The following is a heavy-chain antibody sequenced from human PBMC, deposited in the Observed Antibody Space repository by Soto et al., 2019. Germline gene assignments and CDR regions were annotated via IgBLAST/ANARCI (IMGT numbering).Heavy chain of an antibody. CDR1: GYIFTGYG. Sequence: QVQLVQSGAEVKKPGASVKVSCKASGYIFTGYGISWVRQAPGQGLEWIGWISPYNGHTEYAQSLQGRLTVTADKSTTTANVERRSLRSEDTAGYYCAGGGSGYHTGGGFAGAMDVWGQGTTVTVSS. CDR3: AGGGSGYHTGGGFAGAMDV. V-gene: IGHV1-18*04. J-gene: IGHJ6*02. D-gene: IGHD3-3*01. CDR2: ISPYNGHT.